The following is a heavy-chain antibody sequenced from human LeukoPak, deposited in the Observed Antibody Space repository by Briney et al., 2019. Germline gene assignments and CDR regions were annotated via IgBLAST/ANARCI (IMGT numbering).Heavy chain of an antibody. Sequence: GGSLRLSCGASGFTLSDYWMHWVRQAPGKGLVWVSRINSDGSSTSYADSVKGRFTISRDNAKNTLYLQMNSLRAEDTAVYYCARRGLTVTVDYWGQGTLVTVSS. J-gene: IGHJ4*02. CDR3: ARRGLTVTVDY. D-gene: IGHD4-11*01. CDR2: INSDGSST. CDR1: GFTLSDYW. V-gene: IGHV3-74*01.